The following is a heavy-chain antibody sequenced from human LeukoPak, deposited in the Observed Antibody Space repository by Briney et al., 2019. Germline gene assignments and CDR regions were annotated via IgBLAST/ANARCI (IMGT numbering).Heavy chain of an antibody. V-gene: IGHV4-61*02. CDR3: AKGAGPPWFDP. CDR1: DGSMSSDTYL. Sequence: SETLSLTCTVSDGSMSSDTYLWSWIRQPDGKGLQWIGRMSSSGRSDYNPSLKSRVTISIDTSKNQFSMTLSSVTAADTAVYYCAKGAGPPWFDPWGQGTLVTVSS. J-gene: IGHJ5*02. CDR2: MSSSGRS. D-gene: IGHD6-19*01.